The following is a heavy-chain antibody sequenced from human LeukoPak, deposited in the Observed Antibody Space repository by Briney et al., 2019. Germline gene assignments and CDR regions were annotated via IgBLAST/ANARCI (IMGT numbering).Heavy chain of an antibody. D-gene: IGHD4-23*01. Sequence: GGSLRLSCAASGFTFSSYEMHWVRQAPGKGLEWVSYISSTGTTIYYADSVKGRFTISRDNAKNSLYLQMNSLRAEDTAVYYCARDQGYGGNSAPYYWGQGTLVTVSS. J-gene: IGHJ4*02. CDR3: ARDQGYGGNSAPYY. V-gene: IGHV3-48*03. CDR2: ISSTGTTI. CDR1: GFTFSSYE.